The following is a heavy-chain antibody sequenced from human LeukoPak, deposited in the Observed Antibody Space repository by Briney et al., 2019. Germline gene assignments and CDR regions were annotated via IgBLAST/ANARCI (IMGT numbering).Heavy chain of an antibody. V-gene: IGHV4-34*01. CDR3: ARDSSGYNWFDP. J-gene: IGHJ5*02. CDR1: GGSFSGYY. Sequence: SETLSLTCAVYGGSFSGYYWSWIRQPPGKGLEWIGEINHSGSTNYNPSLKSRVTISVDTSKNQFSLKLSSVTAADTAVYYCARDSSGYNWFDPWGQGTLVTVSS. CDR2: INHSGST. D-gene: IGHD3-22*01.